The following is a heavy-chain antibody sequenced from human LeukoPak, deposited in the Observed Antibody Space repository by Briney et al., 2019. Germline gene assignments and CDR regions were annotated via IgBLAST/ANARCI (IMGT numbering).Heavy chain of an antibody. Sequence: ASVKVSCKASGYTFTSYYMHWVRQAPGQGLEWMGIINPSSGSTSYAQKFQGRVTMTRDTSTSTVYMELSSLRSEDTAVYYCARDIGNYGTARDAFDIWGQGTMVTVSS. D-gene: IGHD3-10*01. J-gene: IGHJ3*02. CDR3: ARDIGNYGTARDAFDI. CDR2: INPSSGST. CDR1: GYTFTSYY. V-gene: IGHV1-46*01.